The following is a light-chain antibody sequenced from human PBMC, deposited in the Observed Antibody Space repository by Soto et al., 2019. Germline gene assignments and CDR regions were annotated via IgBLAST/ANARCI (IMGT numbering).Light chain of an antibody. CDR1: SSNIGSNA. Sequence: QSVLTQPPSASGTPGQRVTISCSGSSSNIGSNAVNWYQQLPGTAPTLLIFGNSNRPSGVPDRFSGARSGTSASLAITGLQAEDEADYYCQSYDTSLRGWVFGGGTKLTVL. CDR3: QSYDTSLRGWV. CDR2: GNS. J-gene: IGLJ3*02. V-gene: IGLV1-44*01.